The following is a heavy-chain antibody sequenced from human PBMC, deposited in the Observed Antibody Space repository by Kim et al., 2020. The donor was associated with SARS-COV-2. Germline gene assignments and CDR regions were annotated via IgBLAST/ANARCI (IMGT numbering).Heavy chain of an antibody. CDR3: ARDRFGYSSSWTVCDY. J-gene: IGHJ4*02. V-gene: IGHV3-7*01. D-gene: IGHD6-13*01. CDR2: IKQDGSEK. CDR1: GFTFSSYW. Sequence: GGSLRLSCAASGFTFSSYWMSWVRQAPGKGLEWAANIKQDGSEKYYVDSVKGRFTISRDNAKNSLYLQMNSLRAEDTAVYYCARDRFGYSSSWTVCDYWGQGTLVTVSS.